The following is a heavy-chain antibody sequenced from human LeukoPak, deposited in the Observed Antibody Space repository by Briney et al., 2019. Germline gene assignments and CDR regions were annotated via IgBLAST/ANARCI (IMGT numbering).Heavy chain of an antibody. CDR3: ARAMIVVVINAFDI. V-gene: IGHV4-31*03. Sequence: SETLSLTCTVSGGSISSGGNYWSWIRQHPGKGLEWIGYIYYSGSTYYNPSLKSRVTISVDTSKNQFSLKLSSVTAADAAVYYCARAMIVVVINAFDIWSQGTMVTVSS. J-gene: IGHJ3*02. CDR2: IYYSGST. CDR1: GGSISSGGNY. D-gene: IGHD3-22*01.